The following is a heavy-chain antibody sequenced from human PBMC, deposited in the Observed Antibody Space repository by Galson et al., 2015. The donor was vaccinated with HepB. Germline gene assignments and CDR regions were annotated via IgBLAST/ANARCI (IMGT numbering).Heavy chain of an antibody. Sequence: QSGAEVKKPGESLKISCKGSGYSFTSYWIGGVRQMPGKGLEWMGVLYPGDSDTRYSQSFQGQVTISADKSISTAYLQWSSLKASDRAMYYCARRPTGYYYYMDVWGKGTTVTVP. J-gene: IGHJ6*03. V-gene: IGHV5-51*03. D-gene: IGHD1-14*01. CDR3: ARRPTGYYYYMDV. CDR2: LYPGDSDT. CDR1: GYSFTSYW.